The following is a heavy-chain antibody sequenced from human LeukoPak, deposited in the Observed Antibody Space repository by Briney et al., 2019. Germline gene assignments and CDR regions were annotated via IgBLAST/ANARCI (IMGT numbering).Heavy chain of an antibody. CDR3: GYGSGTNYYYYGMDV. D-gene: IGHD3-10*01. J-gene: IGHJ6*04. V-gene: IGHV1-69*06. CDR1: GGTFISYA. Sequence: VASVKVSSKASGGTFISYAISWVRQAPGQGLEWMGGIIPIFGTANYAQKFQGRVTITPDKSTSTAYMELSSLRSEDTAVYYCGYGSGTNYYYYGMDVWGKGTTVTVSS. CDR2: IIPIFGTA.